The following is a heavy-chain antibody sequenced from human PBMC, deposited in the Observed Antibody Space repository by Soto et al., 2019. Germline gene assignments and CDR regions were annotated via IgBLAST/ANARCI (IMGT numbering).Heavy chain of an antibody. CDR3: ATNDFWSGYYDA. D-gene: IGHD3-3*01. Sequence: PGGSLRLSCAASGFTFSSYAMSWVRQAPGKGLEWVSAISGSGGSTYYADSVKGRFTISRDNSKNTLYLQMNSLRAEDTAVYYCATNDFWSGYYDAWGQGTLVTVSS. CDR2: ISGSGGST. J-gene: IGHJ5*02. CDR1: GFTFSSYA. V-gene: IGHV3-23*01.